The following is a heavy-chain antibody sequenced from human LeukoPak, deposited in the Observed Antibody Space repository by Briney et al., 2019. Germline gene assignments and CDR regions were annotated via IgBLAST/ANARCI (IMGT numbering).Heavy chain of an antibody. CDR1: GYTFTSYD. J-gene: IGHJ6*02. CDR3: ARSSAYYDFWSGYYDYYYGMDV. CDR2: MNPNSGNT. V-gene: IGHV1-8*01. Sequence: ASVKVSCKASGYTFTSYDINRVRQATGQGLEWMGWMNPNSGNTGYAQKFQGRVTMTRNTSISTAYMELSSLRSEDTAVYYCARSSAYYDFWSGYYDYYYGMDVWGQGTTVTVSS. D-gene: IGHD3-3*01.